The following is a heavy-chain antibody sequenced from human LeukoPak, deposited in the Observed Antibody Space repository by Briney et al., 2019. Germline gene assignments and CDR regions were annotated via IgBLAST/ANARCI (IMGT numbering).Heavy chain of an antibody. CDR1: GGSISSSIYY. Sequence: SETLSLTCTVSGGSISSSIYYWGWIRQPPGKGLEWIGSIYYSGSTYYNPSLRSRVTMSVDTSKNQFSLKLSSVTAADTAVYYCARDHRGLWFGESYNWFDPWGQGTLVTVSS. CDR3: ARDHRGLWFGESYNWFDP. J-gene: IGHJ5*02. CDR2: IYYSGST. D-gene: IGHD3-10*01. V-gene: IGHV4-39*07.